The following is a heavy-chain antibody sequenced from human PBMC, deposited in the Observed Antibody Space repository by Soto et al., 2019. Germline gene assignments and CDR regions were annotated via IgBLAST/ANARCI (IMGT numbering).Heavy chain of an antibody. CDR3: GRGPSHLAPACCNTHYDAMDF. CDR2: MNPINGAT. CDR1: GYGFTAYD. J-gene: IGHJ6*02. V-gene: IGHV1-8*02. Sequence: AVKVSCEASGYGFTAYDINWVRQASGQGLEWMGWMNPINGATGSARRFQGRVSMTRNTATNTAYLELTSLRSDDTAVYYCGRGPSHLAPACCNTHYDAMDFWGQGTTVTVSS. D-gene: IGHD2-21*01.